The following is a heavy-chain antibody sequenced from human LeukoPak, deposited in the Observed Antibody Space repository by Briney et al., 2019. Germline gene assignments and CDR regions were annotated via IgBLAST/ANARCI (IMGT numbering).Heavy chain of an antibody. CDR1: GFTFSSYA. CDR3: AKMKPVGATTATRYYFDY. V-gene: IGHV3-23*01. D-gene: IGHD1-26*01. CDR2: ISGSGGST. J-gene: IGHJ4*02. Sequence: GGSLRLSCAASGFTFSSYAMSWVRQAPGMGLEWVSAISGSGGSTYYADSVKGRFTISRDNSKNTLYLQMNSLRAEDTAVYYCAKMKPVGATTATRYYFDYWGQGTLVTVSS.